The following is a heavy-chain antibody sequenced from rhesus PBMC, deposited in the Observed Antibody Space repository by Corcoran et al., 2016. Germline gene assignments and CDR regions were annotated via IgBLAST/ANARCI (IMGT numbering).Heavy chain of an antibody. Sequence: QLQLQESGQGMVKPSEPLSRTCAVSGGSIISRNWWSWILHHQGNGLGLIGYIRGSSGSTYYNPCLKSRVTISTDTSKNQCSRKLSSVTAADTAVYYCAREGYYSGSYYFDDWGQGFLVTVSS. CDR3: AREGYYSGSYYFDD. V-gene: IGHV4-65*01. CDR2: IRGSSGST. D-gene: IGHD3-16*01. J-gene: IGHJ4*01. CDR1: GGSIISRNW.